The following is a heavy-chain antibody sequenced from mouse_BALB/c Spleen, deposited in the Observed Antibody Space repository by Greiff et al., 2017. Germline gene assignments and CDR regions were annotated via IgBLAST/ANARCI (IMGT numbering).Heavy chain of an antibody. CDR1: GFSLTSYG. V-gene: IGHV2-9*02. CDR2: IWAGGST. J-gene: IGHJ4*01. D-gene: IGHD2-14*01. CDR3: ARWRYDGGYAMDY. Sequence: VQGVESGPGLVAPSQSLSITCTVSGFSLTSYGVHWVRQPPGKGLEWLGVIWAGGSTNYNSALMSRLSISKDNSKSQVFLKMNSLQTDDTAMYYCARWRYDGGYAMDYWGQGTSVTVSS.